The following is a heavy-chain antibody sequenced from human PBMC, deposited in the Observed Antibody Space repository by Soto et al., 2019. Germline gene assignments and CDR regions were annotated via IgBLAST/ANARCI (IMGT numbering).Heavy chain of an antibody. CDR3: ARGKMGYYDFWSGYLGY. CDR1: GGTFSSYA. D-gene: IGHD3-3*01. V-gene: IGHV1-69*01. Sequence: QVQLVQSGAEVQKPGSSVKVSCKASGGTFSSYAISWVRQAPGQGLEWMGGIIPIFGTANYAQKFQGRVTITADESTSTAYMELSSLRSEDTAVYYCARGKMGYYDFWSGYLGYWGQGTLVTVSS. J-gene: IGHJ4*02. CDR2: IIPIFGTA.